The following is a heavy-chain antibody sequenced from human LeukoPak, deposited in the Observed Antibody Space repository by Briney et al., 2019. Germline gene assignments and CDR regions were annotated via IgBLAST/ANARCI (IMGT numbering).Heavy chain of an antibody. CDR1: GWSFQGYY. CDR2: INHSGST. J-gene: IGHJ6*03. V-gene: IGHV4-34*01. CDR3: ARGRDGYNYEGYYYYYMDV. D-gene: IGHD5-24*01. Sequence: SETLSPTFPVHGWSFQGYYWSWIRQPPGKGLEWIGGINHSGSTNYNPSLKSRVTISVDTSKNQFSLKLSSVTAADTAVYYCARGRDGYNYEGYYYYYMDVWGKGTTVTVSS.